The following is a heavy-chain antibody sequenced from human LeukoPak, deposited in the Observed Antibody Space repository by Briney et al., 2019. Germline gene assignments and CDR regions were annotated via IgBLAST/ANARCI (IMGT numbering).Heavy chain of an antibody. V-gene: IGHV3-15*01. D-gene: IGHD3-22*01. Sequence: SCKASGGTFSSYAISWVRQAPGKGLEWVGRIKSKTDGGTTDYAAPVKGRFTISRDDSKNTLYLQMNSLKTEDTAVYYCTTEGNDYYYDSSGYGHYWGQGTLVTVSS. CDR3: TTEGNDYYYDSSGYGHY. J-gene: IGHJ4*02. CDR1: GGTFSSYA. CDR2: IKSKTDGGTT.